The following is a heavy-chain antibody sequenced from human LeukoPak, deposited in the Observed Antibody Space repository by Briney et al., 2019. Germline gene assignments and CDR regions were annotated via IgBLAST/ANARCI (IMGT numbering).Heavy chain of an antibody. J-gene: IGHJ6*03. CDR1: GFSFSVYW. Sequence: GGSLRLSCAASGFSFSVYWMHWVRQAPGKGPVWVSRIKTDGSITYYADSVKGRFTISRDNSKNTLYLQMNSLRAEDTAVYYCARVRRTYYYYMDVWGKGTTVTVSS. CDR2: IKTDGSIT. CDR3: ARVRRTYYYYMDV. V-gene: IGHV3-74*01.